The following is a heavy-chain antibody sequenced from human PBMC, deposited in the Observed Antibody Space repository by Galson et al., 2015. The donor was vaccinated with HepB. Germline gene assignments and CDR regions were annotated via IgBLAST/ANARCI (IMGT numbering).Heavy chain of an antibody. CDR3: AKDTLSRRHTFDI. J-gene: IGHJ3*02. V-gene: IGHV3-23*01. D-gene: IGHD2-2*01. CDR2: ISGSGGST. Sequence: SLRLSCAASGFTFSSYAMSWVRQAPGKGLEWVSAISGSGGSTYYADSVKGRFTISRDNSKNTLYLQMNSLRAEDTAVYYCAKDTLSRRHTFDIWGQGTMVTVSS. CDR1: GFTFSSYA.